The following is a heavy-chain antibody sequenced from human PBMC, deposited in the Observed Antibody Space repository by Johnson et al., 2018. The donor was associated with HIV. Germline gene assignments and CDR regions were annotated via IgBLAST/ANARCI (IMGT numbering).Heavy chain of an antibody. J-gene: IGHJ3*02. Sequence: QVQLVESGGGLVQPGGSLRLSCAASGFTFRSYAMHWVRQAPGKGLEWVAVISYDGSNKYYADSVKGRFTISRDNSKNTLYLQMNILRVEDTAVYYGARDGPYYLSPRVAFAIWGQGKMFTVSS. V-gene: IGHV3-30*04. CDR1: GFTFRSYA. D-gene: IGHD3-22*01. CDR2: ISYDGSNK. CDR3: ARDGPYYLSPRVAFAI.